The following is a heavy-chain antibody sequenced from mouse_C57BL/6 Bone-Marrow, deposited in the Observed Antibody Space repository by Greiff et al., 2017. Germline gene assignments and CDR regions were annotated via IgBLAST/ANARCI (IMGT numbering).Heavy chain of an antibody. Sequence: EVQVVESGGGLVKPGGSLKLSCAASGFTFSSYAMSWVRQTPEKRLEWVATISDGGSYTYYPDNVKGRFTISRDNAKNNLYLQMSHLTSEDTAMYYCARDSYGSSLGYWGQGTTLTVSS. J-gene: IGHJ2*01. CDR1: GFTFSSYA. V-gene: IGHV5-4*01. CDR3: ARDSYGSSLGY. CDR2: ISDGGSYT. D-gene: IGHD1-1*01.